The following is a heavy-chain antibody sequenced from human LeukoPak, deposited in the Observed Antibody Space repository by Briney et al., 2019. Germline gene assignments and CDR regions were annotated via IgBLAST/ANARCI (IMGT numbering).Heavy chain of an antibody. CDR3: ARDLLDTAMVPFDY. CDR1: GGSISSYY. CDR2: IYTSGST. D-gene: IGHD5-18*01. Sequence: SETLSLTCTVSGGSISSYYWSWIRQPAGKGLEWIGRIYTSGSTNYNPSLKGRVTMSVDTSKNQFSLKLSSVTAADTAVYYCARDLLDTAMVPFDYWGQGTLVTVSS. J-gene: IGHJ4*02. V-gene: IGHV4-4*07.